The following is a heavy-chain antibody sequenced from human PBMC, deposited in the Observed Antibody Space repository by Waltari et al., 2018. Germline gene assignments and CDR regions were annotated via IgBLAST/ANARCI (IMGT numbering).Heavy chain of an antibody. CDR3: ARDPGPIVGAPDL. J-gene: IGHJ5*02. CDR1: GYPFIDYH. V-gene: IGHV1-2*02. D-gene: IGHD1-26*01. CDR2: FNPKNGDS. Sequence: QEQLVQSGSEVKKPGASVRVSCQASGYPFIDYHLHRFRQTPGQGFEWMGWFNPKNGDSNSAEKFLGRVTMTRDTSINTVYLDLSGLRSDDTAVFFCARDPGPIVGAPDLWGQGTLVTVSS.